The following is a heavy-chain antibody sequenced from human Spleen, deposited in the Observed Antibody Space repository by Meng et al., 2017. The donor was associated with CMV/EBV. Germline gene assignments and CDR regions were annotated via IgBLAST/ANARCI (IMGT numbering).Heavy chain of an antibody. D-gene: IGHD2-2*01. CDR2: IRYDGSNK. Sequence: QVQLVESGGGVVQPGGSLRLSCAASGFTFSSYGMHWVRQAPGKGLEWVAFIRYDGSNKYYADSVKGRFTISRDDAKNSLYLDMSSLRAEDTAVYYCAREHCYSTSCSHPHPMDFQSWGQGTLVTVAS. CDR1: GFTFSSYG. CDR3: AREHCYSTSCSHPHPMDFQS. V-gene: IGHV3-30*02. J-gene: IGHJ1*01.